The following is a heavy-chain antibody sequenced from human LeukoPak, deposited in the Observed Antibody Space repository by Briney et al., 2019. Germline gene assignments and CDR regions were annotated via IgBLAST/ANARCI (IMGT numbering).Heavy chain of an antibody. CDR1: GFIFSDYY. CDR2: ISSSSSSI. D-gene: IGHD4-23*01. CDR3: TRPSCGGNCYSRIDA. V-gene: IGHV3-21*01. J-gene: IGHJ6*04. Sequence: PGGSLRLSCSASGFIFSDYYMTWVRQAPGKGLECVASISSSSSSIYYADSVKGRFSISRDNAKNSLYLQMNSLRAEDTAVYYCTRPSCGGNCYSRIDAWGEGSKNSVSS.